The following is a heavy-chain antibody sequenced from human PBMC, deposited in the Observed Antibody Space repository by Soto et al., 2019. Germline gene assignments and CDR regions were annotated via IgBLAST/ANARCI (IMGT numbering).Heavy chain of an antibody. J-gene: IGHJ4*02. Sequence: ASVKVSCKASGYTFTSYGISWVRQAPGQGLEWTGWISAYNGNTNYAQKLQGRVTMTTDTSTSTAYMELRSLRSDDTAVYYCARGITMVRGVTGLFDYWGQGTLVTVSS. V-gene: IGHV1-18*01. CDR1: GYTFTSYG. D-gene: IGHD3-10*01. CDR2: ISAYNGNT. CDR3: ARGITMVRGVTGLFDY.